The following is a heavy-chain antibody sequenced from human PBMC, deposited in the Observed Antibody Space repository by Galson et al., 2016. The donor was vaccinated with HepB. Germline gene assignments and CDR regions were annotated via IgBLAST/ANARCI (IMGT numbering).Heavy chain of an antibody. CDR3: ATLEWYIGGG. Sequence: SLRLSCAGSGFTFSRYNYNWVRQAPGKGLEWISASRTTGDIYYIDSVKGRFTISRDDAKNSVLLQMNSLRAEDTAVYYCATLEWYIGGGWGQGTLVTVSS. CDR2: SRTTGDI. J-gene: IGHJ4*02. CDR1: GFTFSRYN. V-gene: IGHV3-21*01. D-gene: IGHD3-3*01.